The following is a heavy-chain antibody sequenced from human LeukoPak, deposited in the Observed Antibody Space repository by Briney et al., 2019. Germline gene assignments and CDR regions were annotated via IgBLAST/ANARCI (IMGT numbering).Heavy chain of an antibody. CDR1: GVSFSGSH. Sequence: KPSETLSLTCAVSGVSFSGSHWSWIRQPPGKGPEWVGEISHSGRTSYNPSLKSRVTISLDTSKNQFSLRLTFVTAADTAVYYCTKTSPGVPLDFWGQGTLVTVSS. CDR3: TKTSPGVPLDF. D-gene: IGHD7-27*01. J-gene: IGHJ4*02. V-gene: IGHV4-34*01. CDR2: ISHSGRT.